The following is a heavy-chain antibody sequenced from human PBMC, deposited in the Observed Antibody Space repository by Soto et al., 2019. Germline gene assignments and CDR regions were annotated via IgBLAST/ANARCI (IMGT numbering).Heavy chain of an antibody. J-gene: IGHJ4*02. D-gene: IGHD6-19*01. Sequence: LRLSCAASGFTFSSYAMSRVRQAPGKGLEWVSAISGSGGSTYYADSVKGRFTISRDNSKNTLYLQMNSLRAEDTAVYYCAKTSGGWYRGEDFDYWGQGTLVTVSS. V-gene: IGHV3-23*01. CDR3: AKTSGGWYRGEDFDY. CDR2: ISGSGGST. CDR1: GFTFSSYA.